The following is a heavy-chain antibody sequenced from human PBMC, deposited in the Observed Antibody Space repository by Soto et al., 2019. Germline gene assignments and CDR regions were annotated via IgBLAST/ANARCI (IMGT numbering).Heavy chain of an antibody. CDR1: GYTFTNHG. V-gene: IGHV1-18*04. CDR2: ISAYNGDT. J-gene: IGHJ5*02. Sequence: QVQLVQSGAEVLQPGASVKVSCKASGYTFTNHGITWVRQAPGQGLEWMGWISAYNGDTNYAQNLEGRVTRTIDTSTSTAYMELRRHRSDDRAVYSCARDPSNSSGTRIWFDPWGQGALVTVSS. D-gene: IGHD6-19*01. CDR3: ARDPSNSSGTRIWFDP.